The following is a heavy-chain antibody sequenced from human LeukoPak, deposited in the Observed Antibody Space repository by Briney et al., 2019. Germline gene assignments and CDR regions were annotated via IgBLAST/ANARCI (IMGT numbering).Heavy chain of an antibody. D-gene: IGHD6-19*01. CDR2: INHSGST. CDR1: GGSFSGYY. Sequence: PSETLSLTCAVYGGSFSGYYWSWIRQPPGKGLEWIGEINHSGSTNYNPSLKSRVTISVDTSKNQFSLKLTSVTAADTAVYYCARGPQYSSGWYPRYWGQGTLVTVSS. V-gene: IGHV4-34*01. CDR3: ARGPQYSSGWYPRY. J-gene: IGHJ4*02.